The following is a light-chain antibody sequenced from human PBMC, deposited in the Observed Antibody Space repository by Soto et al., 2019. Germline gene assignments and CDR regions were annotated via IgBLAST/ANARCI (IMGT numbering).Light chain of an antibody. J-gene: IGKJ4*01. CDR2: AAS. Sequence: DIQLTQSPSFLSASVGDSVTITCRASQGIRDFLAWYQQKPGKAPKLLIYAASTLQAGVPTRFSGFASGTEFTLTISNLQPAASATDYCQQFNVYPLTFGGGTKVEI. CDR3: QQFNVYPLT. CDR1: QGIRDF. V-gene: IGKV1-9*01.